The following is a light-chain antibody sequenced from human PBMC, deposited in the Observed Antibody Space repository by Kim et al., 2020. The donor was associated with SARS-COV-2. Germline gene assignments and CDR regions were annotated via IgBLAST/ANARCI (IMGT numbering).Light chain of an antibody. CDR3: SSYTSSSTWV. CDR1: SSDIGGYNY. J-gene: IGLJ2*01. CDR2: DVS. Sequence: GQSITISCTGTSSDIGGYNYVSWYQQHPGKVPKLMIYDVSNRPSGVSNRFSGSKSGNTASLIISGLQADDEADYYCSSYTSSSTWVFGGGTQLTVL. V-gene: IGLV2-14*03.